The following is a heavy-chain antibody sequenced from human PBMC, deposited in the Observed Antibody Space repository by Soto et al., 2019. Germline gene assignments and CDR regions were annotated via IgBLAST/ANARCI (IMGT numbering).Heavy chain of an antibody. CDR3: ARGAGLIAAAGYEGYFDY. D-gene: IGHD6-13*01. V-gene: IGHV1-46*01. J-gene: IGHJ4*02. Sequence: QVQLVQSGAEVKKPGASVKVSCKASGYTFTSYYMHWVRHAPGQGLEWMGIINPSGGSTSYAQKFQGRVTMTRDTSTSTVYMELSSLRSEDTAVYYCARGAGLIAAAGYEGYFDYWGQGTLVTVSS. CDR2: INPSGGST. CDR1: GYTFTSYY.